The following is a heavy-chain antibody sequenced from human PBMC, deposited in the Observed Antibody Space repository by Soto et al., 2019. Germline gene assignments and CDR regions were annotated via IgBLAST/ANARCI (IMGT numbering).Heavy chain of an antibody. CDR3: AKARCTTSNCYVPDY. CDR2: ISGSGGSP. D-gene: IGHD2-8*01. CDR1: EFSFSTYT. V-gene: IGHV3-23*01. Sequence: GGSLRLSFAASEFSFSTYTMSWVRRAPGKGLEWVSAISGSGGSPSYADSVQGRFTISRDNPKKTLYLQMNSLRAEDTAVYYCAKARCTTSNCYVPDYWGQGTLVTVSS. J-gene: IGHJ4*02.